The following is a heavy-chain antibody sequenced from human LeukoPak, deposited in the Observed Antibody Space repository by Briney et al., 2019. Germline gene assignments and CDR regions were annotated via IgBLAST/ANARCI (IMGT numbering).Heavy chain of an antibody. CDR1: GGSISSYY. V-gene: IGHV4-59*01. J-gene: IGHJ4*02. CDR3: ARLDDYSLYFDY. Sequence: PSETLSLTCTVSGGSISSYYWSWIRQPPGKGLEWIGYIYYSGSTNYNPSLKSRVTISVDTSKNQFSLKPSSVTAADTAVYYCARLDDYSLYFDYWGQGTLVTVSS. D-gene: IGHD4-11*01. CDR2: IYYSGST.